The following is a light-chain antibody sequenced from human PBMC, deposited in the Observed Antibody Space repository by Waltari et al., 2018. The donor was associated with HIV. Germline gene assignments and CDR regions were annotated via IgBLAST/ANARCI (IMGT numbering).Light chain of an antibody. J-gene: IGLJ1*01. CDR3: VAWDDSLSGYV. CDR1: NSNVGSKP. Sequence: QSVLTQPPSASGTLGQRVTISCPGSNSNVGSKPVYWFQQVPGTAPKLLIYWDYQRRSGIRSRFGGLKSGASASLTLSGLRSEDEADYYCVAWDDSLSGYVCRTGTKVSGL. CDR2: WDY. V-gene: IGLV1-47*01.